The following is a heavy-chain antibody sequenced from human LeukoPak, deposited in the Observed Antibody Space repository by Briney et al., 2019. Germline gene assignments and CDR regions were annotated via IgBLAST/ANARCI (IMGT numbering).Heavy chain of an antibody. V-gene: IGHV4-4*07. D-gene: IGHD3-10*01. CDR1: GGSISSYY. CDR3: ARGGTYGSGRHQHTTLDY. J-gene: IGHJ4*02. CDR2: VYTSGGT. Sequence: SETLSLTCTVSGGSISSYYWSWIRQAAGKELEWIGRVYTSGGTSYNPSLKSRVTISLDKSKKQFSLNLNSVTAADTAVYYCARGGTYGSGRHQHTTLDYWGPGTLVTVSS.